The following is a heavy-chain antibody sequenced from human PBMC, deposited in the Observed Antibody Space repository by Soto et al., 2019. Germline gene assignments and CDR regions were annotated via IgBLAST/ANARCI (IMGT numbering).Heavy chain of an antibody. V-gene: IGHV3-15*01. D-gene: IGHD2-21*02. Sequence: GSLRLSCAASGFTFSNAWMSWVRQAPGKGLEWVGRIKSKTDGGTTDYAAPVKGRFTISRDDSKNTLYLQMNSLKTEDTAVYYCTTTPLAYCGGDCSLYAFDIWGQGTMVTVSS. J-gene: IGHJ3*02. CDR3: TTTPLAYCGGDCSLYAFDI. CDR2: IKSKTDGGTT. CDR1: GFTFSNAW.